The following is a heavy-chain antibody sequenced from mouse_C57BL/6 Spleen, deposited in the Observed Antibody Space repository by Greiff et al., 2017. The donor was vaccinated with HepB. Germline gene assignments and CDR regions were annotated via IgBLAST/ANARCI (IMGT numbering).Heavy chain of an antibody. CDR3: TRDYYYGSSYEYFDV. CDR1: GFTFSSYA. D-gene: IGHD1-1*01. CDR2: ISSGGDYI. V-gene: IGHV5-9-1*02. J-gene: IGHJ1*03. Sequence: EVKLVESGEGLVKPGGSLKLSCAASGFTFSSYAMSWVRQTPEKRLEWVAYISSGGDYIYYADTVKGRFTISRDNARNTLYLQMSSLKSEDTAMYYCTRDYYYGSSYEYFDVWGTGTTVTVSS.